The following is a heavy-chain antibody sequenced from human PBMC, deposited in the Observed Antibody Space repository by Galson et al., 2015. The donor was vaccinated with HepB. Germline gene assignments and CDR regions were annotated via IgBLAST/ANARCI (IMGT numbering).Heavy chain of an antibody. Sequence: SLRLSCAASGFTFSSYGMHWVRQAPGKGLEWVAVISYDGSNKYYADSVKGRFTISRDNSKNTLYLQMNSLRAEDTAVYYCATESDTPTVTAHSPRWGQASLVTAS. D-gene: IGHD5-18*01. CDR3: ATESDTPTVTAHSPR. CDR1: GFTFSSYG. J-gene: IGHJ1*01. CDR2: ISYDGSNK. V-gene: IGHV3-30*03.